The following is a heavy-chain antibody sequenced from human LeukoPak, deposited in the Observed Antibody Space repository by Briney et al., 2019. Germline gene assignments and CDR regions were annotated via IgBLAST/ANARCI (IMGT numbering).Heavy chain of an antibody. V-gene: IGHV4-4*07. CDR2: IYASGDT. CDR3: ATWNNSIWYSFFDL. D-gene: IGHD6-13*01. CDR1: GGSIKDYF. Sequence: SETLSLTCSVSGGSIKDYFWTWIRQSARKGLEWIWRIYASGDTNYSPSLKSRVGMSVDTSKNQFSLRLRSVTAADTAVYYCATWNNSIWYSFFDLWGQGALVTVSS. J-gene: IGHJ4*02.